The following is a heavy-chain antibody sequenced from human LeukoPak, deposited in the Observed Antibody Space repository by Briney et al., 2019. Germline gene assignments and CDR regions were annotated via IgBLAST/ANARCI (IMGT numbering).Heavy chain of an antibody. J-gene: IGHJ3*02. D-gene: IGHD5-12*01. CDR3: ARAIVATDAFDI. CDR2: IGSSSSYI. CDR1: GFTFSSYS. V-gene: IGHV3-21*01. Sequence: GSLRLSCAASGFTFSSYSMNWVRQAPGKGLEWVSSIGSSSSYIYYADSVKGRFTISRDNAKNSLYLQMNSLRAEDTAVYYCARAIVATDAFDIWGQGTMVTVSS.